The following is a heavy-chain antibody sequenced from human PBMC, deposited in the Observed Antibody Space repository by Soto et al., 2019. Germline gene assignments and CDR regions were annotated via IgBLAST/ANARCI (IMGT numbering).Heavy chain of an antibody. CDR2: INTHTGNP. J-gene: IGHJ6*02. Sequence: ASVKVSCKASGYTFTSYAMNWVRQAPEQGLECMGWINTHTGNPTYAQGVTGRFVFSSDTSVRTEYLQICSLKAEYTAVYYCARDRPLTTTYYDFWSGYPYFYYLMYVWRQGT. CDR1: GYTFTSYA. D-gene: IGHD3-3*01. V-gene: IGHV7-4-1*01. CDR3: ARDRPLTTTYYDFWSGYPYFYYLMYV.